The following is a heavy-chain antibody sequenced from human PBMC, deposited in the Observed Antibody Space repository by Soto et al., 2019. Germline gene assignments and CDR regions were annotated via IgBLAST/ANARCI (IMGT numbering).Heavy chain of an antibody. Sequence: QVQLVESGGGVVQPGRSLRLSCAASGFTFSSYGMHWVRQAPGKGPEWVAAISYDGSNKYYADSVKGRFTISRDNSKNTLYLQMNSLRAEDTAVYYCAKDKVPVVVTAPFDYWGQGTLVTVSS. J-gene: IGHJ4*02. CDR3: AKDKVPVVVTAPFDY. V-gene: IGHV3-30*18. CDR1: GFTFSSYG. D-gene: IGHD2-21*02. CDR2: ISYDGSNK.